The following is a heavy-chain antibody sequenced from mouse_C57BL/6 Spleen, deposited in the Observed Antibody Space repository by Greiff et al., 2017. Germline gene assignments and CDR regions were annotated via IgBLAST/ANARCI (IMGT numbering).Heavy chain of an antibody. CDR3: ARSGDYGSYYFDY. CDR1: GYTFTSYW. CDR2: IDPSDSET. D-gene: IGHD1-2*01. V-gene: IGHV1-52*01. J-gene: IGHJ2*01. Sequence: VQLQQPGAELVRPGSSVKLSCKASGYTFTSYWMHWVKQRPIQGLEWIGNIDPSDSETNYNQKFKDKATLTVDKSSSTAYMQLSSLTSEDSAVYYCARSGDYGSYYFDYWGQGTTLTVSS.